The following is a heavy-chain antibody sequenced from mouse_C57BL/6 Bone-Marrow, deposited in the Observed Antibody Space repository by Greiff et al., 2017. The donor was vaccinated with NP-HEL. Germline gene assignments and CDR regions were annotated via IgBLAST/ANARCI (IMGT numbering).Heavy chain of an antibody. V-gene: IGHV1-69*01. Sequence: QVQLQQPGAELVMPGASVKLSCKASGYTFTSYWMHWVKQRPGQGLEWIGEIDPSDSYTNYNQKFTGKSTLTVDKSSSTAYMQLSSLTSEDSAVYYCAREGAFYYGSSWFAYWGQGTLVTVSA. J-gene: IGHJ3*01. CDR1: GYTFTSYW. CDR2: IDPSDSYT. CDR3: AREGAFYYGSSWFAY. D-gene: IGHD1-1*01.